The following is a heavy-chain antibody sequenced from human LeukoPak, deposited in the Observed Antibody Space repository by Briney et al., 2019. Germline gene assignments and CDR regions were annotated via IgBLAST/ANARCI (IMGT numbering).Heavy chain of an antibody. D-gene: IGHD3-10*01. J-gene: IGHJ4*02. V-gene: IGHV3-30-3*01. CDR1: GFTFRNYV. Sequence: GGSLRLSCAASGFTFRNYVIHWVRQAPGKGLEWVAVTSSDLNVKLYADSVKGRFTTSRDNSRSTLYLQMNSLRPEDTAIYYCAREGYYGSGSPPSLYFDYWGQGTLVTVSS. CDR2: TSSDLNVK. CDR3: AREGYYGSGSPPSLYFDY.